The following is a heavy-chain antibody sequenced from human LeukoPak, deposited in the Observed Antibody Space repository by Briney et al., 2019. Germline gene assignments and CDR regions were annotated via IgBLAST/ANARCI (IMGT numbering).Heavy chain of an antibody. V-gene: IGHV3-21*01. CDR1: GFTFNSFT. Sequence: GGSLRLSCAASGFTFNSFTMNWVRQAPGKGLEWLSSISGSGQYIYYADSLKGRLTISRDNAKDSLYLQLNSLRAEDTSVYYCARGGYNSAFLDSWGQEALVSVS. CDR3: ARGGYNSAFLDS. J-gene: IGHJ4*02. D-gene: IGHD6-19*01. CDR2: ISGSGQYI.